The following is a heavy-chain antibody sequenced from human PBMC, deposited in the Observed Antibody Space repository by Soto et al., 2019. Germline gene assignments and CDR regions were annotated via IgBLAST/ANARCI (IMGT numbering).Heavy chain of an antibody. CDR1: GGSFSGYY. J-gene: IGHJ5*02. V-gene: IGHV4-34*01. CDR3: ARDDSSSWRNNWFDP. D-gene: IGHD6-13*01. CDR2: INHSGST. Sequence: PSETLSLTCAVYGGSFSGYYWSWIRQPPVKGLEWIGEINHSGSTNYNPSLKSRVTISVDTSKNQFSLKLSSVTAADTAVYYCARDDSSSWRNNWFDPWGQGTLVTVSS.